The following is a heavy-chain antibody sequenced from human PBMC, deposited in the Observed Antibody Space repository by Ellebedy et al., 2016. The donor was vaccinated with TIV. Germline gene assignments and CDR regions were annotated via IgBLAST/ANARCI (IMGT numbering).Heavy chain of an antibody. CDR3: AKDQGQWLVDYFDY. D-gene: IGHD6-19*01. Sequence: GGSLRLSXAASGFTFSSYAMSWVRQAPGKGLEWVSVISGSGGSTYFADSVKGRFTISRDNSKNTLYLQMNSLRAEDTAVYYCAKDQGQWLVDYFDYWGQGTLVTVSS. V-gene: IGHV3-23*01. CDR2: ISGSGGST. CDR1: GFTFSSYA. J-gene: IGHJ4*02.